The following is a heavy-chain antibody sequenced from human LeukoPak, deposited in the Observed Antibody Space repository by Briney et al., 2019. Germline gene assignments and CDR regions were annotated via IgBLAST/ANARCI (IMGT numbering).Heavy chain of an antibody. CDR3: ASAPNPGGGERKNWFEP. V-gene: IGHV1-69*13. D-gene: IGHD1-1*01. Sequence: SVKVSCKASGGTFSSYAISWVRQAPGQGLEWMGGIIPIFGTANYAQKFQGRVTITADESTSTAYMELSSLRSEDTAVYYCASAPNPGGGERKNWFEPWGQGTLVNVSS. J-gene: IGHJ5*02. CDR2: IIPIFGTA. CDR1: GGTFSSYA.